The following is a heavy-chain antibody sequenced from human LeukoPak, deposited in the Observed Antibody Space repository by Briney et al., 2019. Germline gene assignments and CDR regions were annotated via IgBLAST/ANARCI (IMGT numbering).Heavy chain of an antibody. D-gene: IGHD5-12*01. J-gene: IGHJ4*02. CDR3: AREERGYRGYGIPY. CDR1: GGSFSGYY. Sequence: SETLSLTCAVYGGSFSGYYWSWIRQPPGKGLEWIGEINHSGSTNYNPSLKSRVTISVDTSKNQFSLKLSSVTAADTAVYYCAREERGYRGYGIPYWGQGTLVTVSS. CDR2: INHSGST. V-gene: IGHV4-34*01.